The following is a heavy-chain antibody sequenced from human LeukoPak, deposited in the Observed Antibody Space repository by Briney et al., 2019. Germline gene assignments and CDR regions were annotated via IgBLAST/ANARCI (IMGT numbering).Heavy chain of an antibody. CDR3: ARDPYGDSSHAFDI. V-gene: IGHV4-4*07. Sequence: SETLSLTCTVSGGSISSYYWSWIRQPAGKGLEWIGRIYTSGSTNYNPSLKGRVTMSVDTSKNQFSLKLSSVTAADTAVYYCARDPYGDSSHAFDIWGQGTIVTVSS. J-gene: IGHJ3*02. CDR2: IYTSGST. CDR1: GGSISSYY. D-gene: IGHD4-17*01.